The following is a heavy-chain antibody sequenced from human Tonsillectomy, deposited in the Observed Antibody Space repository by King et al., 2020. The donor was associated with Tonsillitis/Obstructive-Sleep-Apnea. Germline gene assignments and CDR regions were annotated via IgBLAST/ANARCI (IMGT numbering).Heavy chain of an antibody. V-gene: IGHV7-4-1*02. CDR3: ARDLVSGFDP. J-gene: IGHJ5*02. D-gene: IGHD3-10*01. CDR1: GYTLTSYA. CDR2: VKTHTGDP. Sequence: VQLVQSGSELKKPGGSVKVFCKGSGYTLTSYAMNWVRQAPGQGVEWVGWVKTHTGDPTDAQGLTGRFVFSLYTSVSTAYLQISSLKAEDTAVYYCARDLVSGFDPWGQGTLVTVSS.